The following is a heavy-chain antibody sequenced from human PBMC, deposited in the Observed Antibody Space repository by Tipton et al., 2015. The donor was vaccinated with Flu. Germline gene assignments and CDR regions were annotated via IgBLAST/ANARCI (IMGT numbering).Heavy chain of an antibody. J-gene: IGHJ4*02. CDR3: ARDRWSWSYYPDY. D-gene: IGHD1-26*01. CDR1: GGSISSYY. V-gene: IGHV4-4*07. CDR2: IYTSGST. Sequence: LRLSCTVSGGSISSYYWSWIRQPAGKGLEWIGRIYTSGSTNYNPSLKSRGTMSVDTSRNQFSLKLSSVTAADTTVYYCARDRWSWSYYPDYWGQGTLVTVSS.